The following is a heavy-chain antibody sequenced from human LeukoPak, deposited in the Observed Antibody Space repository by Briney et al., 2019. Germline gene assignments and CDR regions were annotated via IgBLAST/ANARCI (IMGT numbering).Heavy chain of an antibody. J-gene: IGHJ4*02. CDR3: ARAPYGRDYFDY. CDR2: IFYTGTT. CDR1: GGSISSYY. Sequence: TPSETLSLTCTVSGGSISSYYWSWIRQPPGKGLEWIGYIFYTGTTNYNPSLNSRVTISVDTSKNQFSLKLSSVTAADTAVYYCARAPYGRDYFDYWGQGALVTASS. D-gene: IGHD1-26*01. V-gene: IGHV4-59*08.